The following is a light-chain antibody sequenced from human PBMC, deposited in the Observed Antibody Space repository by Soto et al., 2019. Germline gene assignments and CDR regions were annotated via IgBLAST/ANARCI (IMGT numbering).Light chain of an antibody. CDR2: DAS. CDR3: QQRSSWPLT. J-gene: IGKJ4*01. V-gene: IGKV3-11*01. Sequence: EIVLTQFPATLSLSPGERAALSCRASLGVSRFLAWYQQKPGQAPRLLIYDASNRATGIPARFSGSGSGTDFTLAINSLEPEDFAVYYCQQRSSWPLTVGGGTKVEIK. CDR1: LGVSRF.